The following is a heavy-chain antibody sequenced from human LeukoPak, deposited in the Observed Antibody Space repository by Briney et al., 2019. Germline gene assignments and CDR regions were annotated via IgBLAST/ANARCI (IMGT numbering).Heavy chain of an antibody. V-gene: IGHV5-51*01. J-gene: IGHJ6*03. Sequence: GESLEISCKGSGYSFTSYWIGWVRQLPGKGLEWMRIIYPGDSDTRYSPSFQGQVTISADKSISTAYLQWSSLKASDTAMYYCARQLESYYYYMDVWGKGTTVTVSS. CDR2: IYPGDSDT. CDR3: ARQLESYYYYMDV. CDR1: GYSFTSYW. D-gene: IGHD1-1*01.